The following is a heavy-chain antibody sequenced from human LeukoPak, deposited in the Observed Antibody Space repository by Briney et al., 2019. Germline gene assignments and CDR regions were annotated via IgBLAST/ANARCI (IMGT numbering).Heavy chain of an antibody. CDR1: GGTFSSYA. D-gene: IGHD3-10*01. CDR2: IIPIFGTA. Sequence: SVKVSCKASGGTFSSYAISWVRQAPGQGLEWMGGIIPIFGTANYAQKFQGRVTVTADESTSTAYMELRSLRSDDTAVYYCARGGAAGDYYYYGMDVWGQGTTVTVSS. J-gene: IGHJ6*02. V-gene: IGHV1-69*13. CDR3: ARGGAAGDYYYYGMDV.